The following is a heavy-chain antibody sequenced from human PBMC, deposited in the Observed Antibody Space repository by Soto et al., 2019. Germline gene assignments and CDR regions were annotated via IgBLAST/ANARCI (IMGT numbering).Heavy chain of an antibody. V-gene: IGHV4-34*01. Sequence: SETLSLTCAVYGGSFSGYYWSWIRQPPGKGLEWIGEINHSGSTNYNPSLKSRVTISVDTSKNQFSLKLSSVTAADTAVYYCARGLRYCSGGSCTLYYYYYMDVWGKGTTVTVSS. CDR1: GGSFSGYY. D-gene: IGHD2-15*01. CDR3: ARGLRYCSGGSCTLYYYYYMDV. CDR2: INHSGST. J-gene: IGHJ6*03.